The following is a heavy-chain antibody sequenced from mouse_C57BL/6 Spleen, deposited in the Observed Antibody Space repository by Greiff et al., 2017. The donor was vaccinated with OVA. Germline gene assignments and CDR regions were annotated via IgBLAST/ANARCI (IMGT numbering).Heavy chain of an antibody. D-gene: IGHD2-5*01. CDR3: ARKGDSNYRSVLYYAMDY. CDR1: GFTFSSYA. J-gene: IGHJ4*01. Sequence: EVQGVESGGGLVKPGGSLKLSCAASGFTFSSYAMSWVRQTPEKRLEWVATISDGGSYTYYPDNVKGRFTISRDNAKNNLYLQMRQLKSEDTAMYYCARKGDSNYRSVLYYAMDYWGQGTSVTVSS. V-gene: IGHV5-4*01. CDR2: ISDGGSYT.